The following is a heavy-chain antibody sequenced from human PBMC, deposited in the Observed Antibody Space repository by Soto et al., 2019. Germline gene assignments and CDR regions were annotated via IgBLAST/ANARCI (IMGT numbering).Heavy chain of an antibody. CDR2: INSDGSST. CDR1: GFTFSSYW. Sequence: ETLRLSCAASGFTFSSYWMHWVRQAPGKGLVWVSRINSDGSSTSYADSVKGRFTISRDNAKNTLYLQMNSLRAEDTAVYYCATIQYFGPYYFDYWGQGTLVTVSS. V-gene: IGHV3-74*01. CDR3: ATIQYFGPYYFDY. D-gene: IGHD3-9*01. J-gene: IGHJ4*02.